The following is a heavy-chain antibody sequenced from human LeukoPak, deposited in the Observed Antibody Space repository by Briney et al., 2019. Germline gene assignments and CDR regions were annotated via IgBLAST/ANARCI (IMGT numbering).Heavy chain of an antibody. CDR2: INYNGNT. CDR1: GGSISSYY. D-gene: IGHD6-19*01. Sequence: PSETLSLTCTVPGGSISSYYWSWIRQPPGKGLEWLGDINYNGNTNYNPSLQSRVTLSVDTSKNQFSLRLTSVSATDTAVYYCACLSVAHNNYFDYWGQGILVTVSS. CDR3: ACLSVAHNNYFDY. V-gene: IGHV4-59*08. J-gene: IGHJ4*02.